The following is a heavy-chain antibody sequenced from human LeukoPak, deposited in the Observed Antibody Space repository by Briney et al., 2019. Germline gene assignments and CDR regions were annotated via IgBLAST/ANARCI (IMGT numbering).Heavy chain of an antibody. J-gene: IGHJ6*03. CDR2: IYYSGNT. V-gene: IGHV4-39*01. CDR1: GGSISSSSYY. Sequence: KPSETLSLTCTVSGGSISSSSYYWGWIRQPPGKGLEWIGSIYYSGNTYYNPSLKSRVTISVDTSKNQFSLKLSSVTAADTAVYYCARQGYYYYYMDVWGKGTTVTVSS. CDR3: ARQGYYYYYMDV.